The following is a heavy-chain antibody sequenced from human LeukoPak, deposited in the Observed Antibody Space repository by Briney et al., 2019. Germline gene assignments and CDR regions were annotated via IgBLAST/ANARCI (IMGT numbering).Heavy chain of an antibody. J-gene: IGHJ4*02. CDR2: INHSGST. Sequence: SETLSLTCAVYGGSFSGYYWSWIRQPPGKGLEWIGEINHSGSTNYNPSLKSRVTISVDTSKNQFSLKLSSVTAADTAVYYCARHGRYGDYATASFDYWGQGTLVTVSS. CDR1: GGSFSGYY. D-gene: IGHD4-17*01. V-gene: IGHV4-34*01. CDR3: ARHGRYGDYATASFDY.